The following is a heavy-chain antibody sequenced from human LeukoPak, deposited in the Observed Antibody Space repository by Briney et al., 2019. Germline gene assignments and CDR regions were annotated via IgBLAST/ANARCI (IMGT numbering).Heavy chain of an antibody. CDR1: GGSFSGYY. CDR2: ISHSGST. V-gene: IGHV4-34*01. D-gene: IGHD3-16*02. Sequence: SETLSLTCAVYGGSFSGYYWSWIRQPPGKGLEWIGEISHSGSTNYNPSLKSRVTISVDTSKNQFSLKLSSVTAADTAVYYCARGGPGLPSYDYVWGSYRPFDYWGQGTLVTVSS. CDR3: ARGGPGLPSYDYVWGSYRPFDY. J-gene: IGHJ4*02.